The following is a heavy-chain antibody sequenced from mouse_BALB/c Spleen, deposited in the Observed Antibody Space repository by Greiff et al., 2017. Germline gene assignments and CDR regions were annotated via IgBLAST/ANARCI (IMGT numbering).Heavy chain of an antibody. Sequence: VKLQQSGAELMKPGASVKISCKATGYTFSSYWIEWVKQRPGHGLEWIGEILPGSGSTNYNEKFKGKATFTADTSSNTAYMQLSSLTSEDSAVYYCARCSSYDYFDYWGQGTTLTVSS. D-gene: IGHD1-1*01. CDR3: ARCSSYDYFDY. J-gene: IGHJ2*01. V-gene: IGHV1-9*01. CDR2: ILPGSGST. CDR1: GYTFSSYW.